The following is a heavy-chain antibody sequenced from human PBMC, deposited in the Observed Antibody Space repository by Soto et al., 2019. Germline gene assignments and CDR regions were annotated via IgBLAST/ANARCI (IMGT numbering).Heavy chain of an antibody. Sequence: QVQLLQSGAEVRKPGSSVKVSCKASGGTFNTYTFSWVRQAPGQGLEWMGRIIPMLNVANYAQKFQGRVTITADKSTSTSYMELSNLRSEDTAVYYCAKALSPYDGSPYYALFDYWGQGTLVTVSS. CDR2: IIPMLNVA. D-gene: IGHD3-22*01. V-gene: IGHV1-69*02. CDR1: GGTFNTYT. J-gene: IGHJ4*02. CDR3: AKALSPYDGSPYYALFDY.